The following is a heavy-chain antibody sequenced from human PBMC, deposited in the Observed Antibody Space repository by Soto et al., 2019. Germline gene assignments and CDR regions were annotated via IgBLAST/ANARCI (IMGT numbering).Heavy chain of an antibody. Sequence: EVQLVESGGGLVKPGESLRLSCAASGFTFSNAWMNWVRQAPGKGLEWVGLIKSKTDGGTIDYPALVKGRFIISRDDSRNTLYLQMNSLKTEDTAVYYCTTAHPRGPDYWGQGTLVTVSS. CDR2: IKSKTDGGTI. CDR3: TTAHPRGPDY. J-gene: IGHJ4*02. CDR1: GFTFSNAW. D-gene: IGHD5-12*01. V-gene: IGHV3-15*01.